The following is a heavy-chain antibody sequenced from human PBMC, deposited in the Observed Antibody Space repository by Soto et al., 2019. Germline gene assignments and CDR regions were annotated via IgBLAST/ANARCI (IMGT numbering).Heavy chain of an antibody. CDR1: GGPFSSHT. CDR3: ARPDFGDYWYFDL. D-gene: IGHD4-17*01. CDR2: IIPALGTT. J-gene: IGHJ2*01. Sequence: ASVKVCCKAFGGPFSSHTFSWVRQAPGQGLEWMGRIIPALGTTTYAQKFQGRVTITADESVTTVYMELNSLRTDDTAVYYCARPDFGDYWYFDLWGRGPPVTVSS. V-gene: IGHV1-69*08.